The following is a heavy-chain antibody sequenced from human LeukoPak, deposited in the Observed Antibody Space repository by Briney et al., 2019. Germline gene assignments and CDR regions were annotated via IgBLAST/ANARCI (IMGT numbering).Heavy chain of an antibody. J-gene: IGHJ4*02. CDR2: IYYSGST. CDR3: ARGRLQFDY. CDR1: GGSISSSSYY. V-gene: IGHV4-39*07. D-gene: IGHD5-24*01. Sequence: PSETLSLTCTVSGGSISSSSYYWGWIRQPPGKGLEWIGSIYYSGSTNYNPSLKSRVTISVDTSKNQFSLKLSSVTAADTAVYYCARGRLQFDYWGQGTLVTVSS.